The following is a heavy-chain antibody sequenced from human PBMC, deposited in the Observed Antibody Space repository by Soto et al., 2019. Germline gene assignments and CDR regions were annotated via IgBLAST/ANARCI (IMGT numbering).Heavy chain of an antibody. J-gene: IGHJ6*03. CDR2: ISYDGSNK. D-gene: IGHD3-10*01. CDR1: GFTFSSYG. Sequence: GGSLRLSCAASGFTFSSYGMHWVRQAPGKGLEWVAVISYDGSNKYYADSVKGRFTISRDNSKNTLYLQMNSLRAEDTAVYYCCLLWFGVGGYYYMDVWGKGTTVTVSS. V-gene: IGHV3-30*03. CDR3: CLLWFGVGGYYYMDV.